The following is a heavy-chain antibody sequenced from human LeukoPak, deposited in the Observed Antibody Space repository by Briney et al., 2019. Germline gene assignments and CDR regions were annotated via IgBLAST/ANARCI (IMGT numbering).Heavy chain of an antibody. CDR2: ISSSSSYI. D-gene: IGHD5-18*01. Sequence: GGSLRLSCAASGFTFSSYSMIWLRQAPGKGLEWVSSISSSSSYIYYADSVKGRFTISRDNAKNSLYLQMNSLRAEDTAVYYCARGKMVNDAFDIWGQGTMVTVSS. CDR1: GFTFSSYS. CDR3: ARGKMVNDAFDI. J-gene: IGHJ3*02. V-gene: IGHV3-21*01.